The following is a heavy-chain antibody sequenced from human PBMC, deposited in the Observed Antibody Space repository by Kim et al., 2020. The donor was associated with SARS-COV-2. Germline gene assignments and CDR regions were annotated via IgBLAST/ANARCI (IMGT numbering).Heavy chain of an antibody. D-gene: IGHD5-18*01. V-gene: IGHV3-23*01. J-gene: IGHJ5*02. Sequence: GGSLRLSCAASGFTFSSYAMSWVRQAPGKGLEWVSAISGSGGSTYYADSVKGRFTISRDNSKNTLYLQMNSLRAEDTAVYYCAKVGSGYSYGWSGSWGQGTLVTVSS. CDR3: AKVGSGYSYGWSGS. CDR1: GFTFSSYA. CDR2: ISGSGGST.